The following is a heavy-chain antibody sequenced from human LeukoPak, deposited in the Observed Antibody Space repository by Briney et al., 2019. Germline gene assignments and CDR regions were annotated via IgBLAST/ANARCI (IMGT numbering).Heavy chain of an antibody. D-gene: IGHD6-13*01. CDR3: ARDRWYGYYYYGMDV. CDR1: GGSISSGDYY. V-gene: IGHV4-30-4*01. CDR2: IYYSGST. J-gene: IGHJ6*02. Sequence: PSETLSLTCTVSGGSISSGDYYWSWIRQPPGKGLEWIGYIYYSGSTYYNPSLKSRVTISVDTSKNQFSLKLSSVTAADTAVYYCARDRWYGYYYYGMDVWGQGTRSPSP.